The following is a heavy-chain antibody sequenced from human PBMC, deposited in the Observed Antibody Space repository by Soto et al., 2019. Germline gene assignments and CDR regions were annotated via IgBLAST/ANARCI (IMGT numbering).Heavy chain of an antibody. CDR3: ARQGGWGSGAFDI. J-gene: IGHJ3*02. Sequence: PSETLSLTCTVSGGSSSSYYWSWIRQPPGKGLEWIGYIYYSGSTNYNPSLKSRVTISVDTSKNQFSLKLSSVTAADTAVYYCARQGGWGSGAFDIWGQGTMVTVSS. V-gene: IGHV4-59*08. CDR1: GGSSSSYY. CDR2: IYYSGST. D-gene: IGHD7-27*01.